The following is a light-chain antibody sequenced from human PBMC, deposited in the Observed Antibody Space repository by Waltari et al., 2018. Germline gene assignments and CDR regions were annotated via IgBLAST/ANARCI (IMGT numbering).Light chain of an antibody. Sequence: QSALNQEASVSGTVGQKVTLCCTGNNHNIGTYGVGWYKQISHVPPKSVMFGISLPSGIPDRFSGSKSGTTASLTISGLQPEDEGDYFCSTWDHSLNGRVFGGGTKLTVL. V-gene: IGLV1-36*01. J-gene: IGLJ3*02. CDR2: GI. CDR1: NHNIGTYG. CDR3: STWDHSLNGRV.